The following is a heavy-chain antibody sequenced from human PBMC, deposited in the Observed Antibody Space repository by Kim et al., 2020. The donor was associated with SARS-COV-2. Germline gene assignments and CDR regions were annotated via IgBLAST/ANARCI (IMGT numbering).Heavy chain of an antibody. CDR1: GGSISSSSYY. CDR3: ARRKVEGRPPEGFDI. D-gene: IGHD1-1*01. V-gene: IGHV4-39*01. Sequence: SETLSLTCTVSGGSISSSSYYWGWIRQPPGKGLEWIGSIYYSGSTYYNPSLKSRVTISVDTSKNQFSLKLSSVTAADTVVYYCARRKVEGRPPEGFDIWG. J-gene: IGHJ3*02. CDR2: IYYSGST.